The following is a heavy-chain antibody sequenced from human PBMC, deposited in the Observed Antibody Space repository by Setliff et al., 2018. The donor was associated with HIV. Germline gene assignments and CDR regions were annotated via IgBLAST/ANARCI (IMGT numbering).Heavy chain of an antibody. Sequence: ASVKVSCKASGGTFSSYAISWVRQAPGQGLEWMGGIIPILGIKKYAQKLQGRVTITADKSTSTAYMELSSLRSEDTAVYYCARGATYYYDSSGYYSLLADAFDIWGQGTMVTVSS. CDR3: ARGATYYYDSSGYYSLLADAFDI. CDR2: IIPILGIK. D-gene: IGHD3-22*01. J-gene: IGHJ3*02. V-gene: IGHV1-69*10. CDR1: GGTFSSYA.